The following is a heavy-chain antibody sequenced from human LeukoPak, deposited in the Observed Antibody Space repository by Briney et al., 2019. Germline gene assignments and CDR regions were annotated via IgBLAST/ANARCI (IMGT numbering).Heavy chain of an antibody. CDR1: GASFGTYF. J-gene: IGHJ6*02. V-gene: IGHV4-59*12. D-gene: IGHD3-10*01. Sequence: KPSETLSLTCTVSGASFGTYFWSWIRQPPGKGLEWIGYIYYSGSTNYNPSLKSRVTISVDTSKNQFSLKLSSVTAADTAVYYCARDGIWFGETYYYGMDVWGQGTTVTVSS. CDR3: ARDGIWFGETYYYGMDV. CDR2: IYYSGST.